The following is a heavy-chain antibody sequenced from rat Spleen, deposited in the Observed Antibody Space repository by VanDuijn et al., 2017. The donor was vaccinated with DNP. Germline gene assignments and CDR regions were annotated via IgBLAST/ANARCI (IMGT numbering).Heavy chain of an antibody. J-gene: IGHJ2*01. D-gene: IGHD1-4*01. CDR2: ITYDGSDT. CDR3: AGRPPPTRGPFDY. V-gene: IGHV5-19*01. CDR1: GFTFSNYG. Sequence: EVQLVESGGGLVQPGRSLKLSCAASGFTFSNYGMHWIRQAPTKGLEWVATITYDGSDTYYRDSVKGRFTMSRDNAKSTLYLQMDSLRSEDTATYYCAGRPPPTRGPFDYWGQGITVTVSS.